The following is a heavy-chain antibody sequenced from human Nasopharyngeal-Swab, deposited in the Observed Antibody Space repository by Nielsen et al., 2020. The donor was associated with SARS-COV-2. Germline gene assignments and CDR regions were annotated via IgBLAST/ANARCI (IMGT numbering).Heavy chain of an antibody. Sequence: LSLTCAASGFTFSSYAMHWVRQAPGKGLEWVAVISYDGSNKYYADSVKGRFTISRDNSKNTLYLQMNSLRAEDTAVYYCARDEGCFDYWGQGTLVTVSS. CDR1: GFTFSSYA. J-gene: IGHJ4*02. CDR3: ARDEGCFDY. CDR2: ISYDGSNK. D-gene: IGHD2-15*01. V-gene: IGHV3-30-3*01.